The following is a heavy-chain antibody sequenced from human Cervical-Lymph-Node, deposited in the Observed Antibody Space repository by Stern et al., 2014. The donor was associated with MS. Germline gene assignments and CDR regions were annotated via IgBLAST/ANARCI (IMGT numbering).Heavy chain of an antibody. J-gene: IGHJ4*02. CDR1: GYTFTSYD. Sequence: QLVQSGAEVKKPGASVRVSCKASGYTFTSYDINWVRQATGQGLEWMGWMNPNSGNTHYPQKFQGRVTMTRDTSISTAYMELSSLRFEDTAVYYCARGHSWHFDYWGQGILVTVSS. CDR2: MNPNSGNT. D-gene: IGHD6-13*01. CDR3: ARGHSWHFDY. V-gene: IGHV1-8*01.